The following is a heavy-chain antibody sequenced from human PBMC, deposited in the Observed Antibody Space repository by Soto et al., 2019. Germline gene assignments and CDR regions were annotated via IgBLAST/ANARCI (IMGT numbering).Heavy chain of an antibody. J-gene: IGHJ4*01. CDR3: TTDPYITIVIIRFDY. V-gene: IGHV3-15*07. D-gene: IGHD3-16*02. Sequence: PGGSLRLSCAASGFTFSNAWINWVRQAPGKGLEWVGRIKSKTVGGTTDFAAPVKGRFAISRDDSKNMVYLQMNSLKTEDTAVYYCTTDPYITIVIIRFDYWGHGTLVTVSS. CDR1: GFTFSNAW. CDR2: IKSKTVGGTT.